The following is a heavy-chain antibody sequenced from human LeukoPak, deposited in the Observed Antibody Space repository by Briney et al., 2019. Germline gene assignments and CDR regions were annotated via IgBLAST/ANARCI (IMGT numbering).Heavy chain of an antibody. D-gene: IGHD1-7*01. J-gene: IGHJ6*02. CDR3: ARDNWNYGSSMDV. CDR2: IYYSGST. Sequence: SETLSLTCTVSGGSVSSYYWSWIRQPPGKGLEWIGYIYYSGSTNYNPSLKSRVTISVDTSKNQFYLKLSSVTAADTAVYHCARDNWNYGSSMDVWGQGTTVTVSS. CDR1: GGSVSSYY. V-gene: IGHV4-59*02.